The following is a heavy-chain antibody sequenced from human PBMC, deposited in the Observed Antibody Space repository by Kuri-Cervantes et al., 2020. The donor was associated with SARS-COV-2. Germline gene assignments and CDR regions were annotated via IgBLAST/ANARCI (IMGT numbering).Heavy chain of an antibody. CDR2: ISSSGSAI. D-gene: IGHD5-24*01. J-gene: IGHJ2*01. CDR1: GFTFSSYE. CDR3: ARESRDAYNLGSFDL. Sequence: GESLKISCAASGFTFSSYEMHWVRQAPGKGLEWVSYISSSGSAIYYADSVKGRFTISRDNVKNSLYLQVNSLRDEDTAVYYCARESRDAYNLGSFDLWGRGTLVTVSS. V-gene: IGHV3-48*03.